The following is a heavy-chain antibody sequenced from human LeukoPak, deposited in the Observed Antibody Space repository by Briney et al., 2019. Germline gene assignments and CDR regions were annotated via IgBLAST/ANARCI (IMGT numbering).Heavy chain of an antibody. Sequence: AASVKVSCKASGYTFTSYGISWVRQAPGQGLEWMGWISAYNGNTNYAQKLQGRVTMTTDTSTSTAYMELRSLRSDDAAVYYCATTPTGMVRGAFDYWGQGTLVTVSS. D-gene: IGHD3-10*01. CDR1: GYTFTSYG. J-gene: IGHJ4*02. CDR2: ISAYNGNT. CDR3: ATTPTGMVRGAFDY. V-gene: IGHV1-18*01.